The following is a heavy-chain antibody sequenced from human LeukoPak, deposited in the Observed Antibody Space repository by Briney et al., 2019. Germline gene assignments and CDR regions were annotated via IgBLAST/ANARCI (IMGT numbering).Heavy chain of an antibody. CDR1: GFAFSAYE. J-gene: IGHJ4*02. D-gene: IGHD3-22*01. CDR2: IAGSDTTT. Sequence: GGSLRLSCLASGFAFSAYEMNWVRQAPGKGLEWVSYIAGSDTTTYYADSVKGRFTILRDNAKNSLYLQMNSLRAEDTALYYCTTLGYHLDSWGQGTLVTVSS. V-gene: IGHV3-48*03. CDR3: TTLGYHLDS.